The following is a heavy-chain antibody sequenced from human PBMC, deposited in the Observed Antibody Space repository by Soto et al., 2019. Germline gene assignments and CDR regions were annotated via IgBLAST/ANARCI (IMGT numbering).Heavy chain of an antibody. J-gene: IGHJ5*02. Sequence: SETLSLTCAVYGGSFSGYYWSWIRQPPGKGLEWIGEINHSGSTNYNPSLKSRVTISVDTSKNQFSLKLSSVTAADTAVYYCARTVVVVAASWFDPWGQGTLVTVSS. CDR2: INHSGST. V-gene: IGHV4-34*01. CDR3: ARTVVVVAASWFDP. D-gene: IGHD2-15*01. CDR1: GGSFSGYY.